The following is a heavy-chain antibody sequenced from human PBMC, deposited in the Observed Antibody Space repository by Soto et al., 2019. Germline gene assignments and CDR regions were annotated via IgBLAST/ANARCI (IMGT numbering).Heavy chain of an antibody. V-gene: IGHV1-18*01. Sequence: ASVKVSCKASGYTFTDYGITWVRQAPGQGLEWMGWISAYTGNTNYAQKVQGRVTMSTDTSTSTAYLELRSLRSDDTAVYYCARGPESRSTAYFNYWGQGTLVTVSS. CDR3: ARGPESRSTAYFNY. J-gene: IGHJ4*02. CDR1: GYTFTDYG. D-gene: IGHD1-26*01. CDR2: ISAYTGNT.